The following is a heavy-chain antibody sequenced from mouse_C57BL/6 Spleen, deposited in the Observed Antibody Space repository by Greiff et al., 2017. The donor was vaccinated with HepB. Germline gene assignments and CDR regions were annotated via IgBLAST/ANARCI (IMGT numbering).Heavy chain of an antibody. J-gene: IGHJ2*01. D-gene: IGHD2-9*01. Sequence: EVMLVESGGGLVKPGGSLKLSCAASGFTFSSYTMSWVRQTPEKRLEWVATISGGGGNTYYPDSVKGRFTISRDNAKNTLYLQMSSLRSEDTALYYGARHLLWLRRGNFDYWGQGTTLTVSS. CDR1: GFTFSSYT. CDR2: ISGGGGNT. CDR3: ARHLLWLRRGNFDY. V-gene: IGHV5-9*01.